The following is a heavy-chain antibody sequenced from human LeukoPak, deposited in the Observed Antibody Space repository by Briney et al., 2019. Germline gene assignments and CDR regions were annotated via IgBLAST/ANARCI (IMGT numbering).Heavy chain of an antibody. CDR3: ASHQMHLRDAFDI. V-gene: IGHV4-30-2*01. CDR1: GGSISSDGYS. Sequence: SETLSLTCAVSGGSISSDGYSWSWIRQPPGKGLEWIGYIYHSGSTYYNPSLKSRVTISVDRSKNQFSLKLSSVTAADTAVYYCASHQMHLRDAFDIWGQGTMVTVSS. J-gene: IGHJ3*02. D-gene: IGHD2-2*01. CDR2: IYHSGST.